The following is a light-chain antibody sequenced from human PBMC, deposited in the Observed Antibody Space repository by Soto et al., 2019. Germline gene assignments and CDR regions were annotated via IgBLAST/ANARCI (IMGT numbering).Light chain of an antibody. CDR3: MQSTQLPPT. CDR1: QSLLHITGETF. Sequence: DGVMTKPTLSLSVAPGQPASISCKSSQSLLHITGETFLFWYLQKPGQSPQLLIYEVSTRVSGVPDRFSGSGSGTDFTLEISRVETDDVVIYYCMQSTQLPPTVGQGTRLEIK. V-gene: IGKV2D-29*02. J-gene: IGKJ5*01. CDR2: EVS.